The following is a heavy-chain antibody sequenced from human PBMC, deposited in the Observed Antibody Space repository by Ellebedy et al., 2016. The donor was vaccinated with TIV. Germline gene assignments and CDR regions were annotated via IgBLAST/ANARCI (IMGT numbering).Heavy chain of an antibody. CDR2: ISGSGGNT. CDR1: GFTVSTNY. Sequence: GESLKISCAASGFTVSTNYMSWVRQAPGKGLEWVSSISGSGGNTYYADSVKGRFAISRDNSKNTVYLQMNSLRAEDTAVYYCARDPVGVGPAFDIWGQGTMVTVSS. J-gene: IGHJ3*02. V-gene: IGHV3-23*01. D-gene: IGHD4-23*01. CDR3: ARDPVGVGPAFDI.